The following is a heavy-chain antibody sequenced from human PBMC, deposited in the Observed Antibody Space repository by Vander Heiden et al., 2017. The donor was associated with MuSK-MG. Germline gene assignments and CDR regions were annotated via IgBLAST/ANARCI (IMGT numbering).Heavy chain of an antibody. CDR2: ISDSGGST. V-gene: IGHV3-23*01. CDR1: GFTFSNYA. D-gene: IGHD6-13*01. J-gene: IGHJ4*02. CDR3: AKSSSSSNWYKFGY. Sequence: EVQMLESGGGLVQPGGSQRLSCAAAGFTFSNYAMSWVRQAPGKGLEWVSAISDSGGSTYYADAVKGRFTISRDNSKNTLYLQMTRMRAEDTAVYYCAKSSSSSNWYKFGYWGQGTLVTVSS.